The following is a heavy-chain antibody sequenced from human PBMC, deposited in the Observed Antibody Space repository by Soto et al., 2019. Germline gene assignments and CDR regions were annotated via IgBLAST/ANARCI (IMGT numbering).Heavy chain of an antibody. CDR2: ISSSGNTI. CDR1: GFTFSSYA. J-gene: IGHJ4*02. Sequence: EVQLVESGGGLVQPGGSLRLSCAASGFTFSSYAMNWVRQAPGKGLEWLSYISSSGNTIYYADSVKGRFTTSRDNAKNSLYLQVNSLGDEATAVYHCARDKLSGYDSTPFDYWGQGTLVTVSP. CDR3: ARDKLSGYDSTPFDY. V-gene: IGHV3-48*02. D-gene: IGHD5-12*01.